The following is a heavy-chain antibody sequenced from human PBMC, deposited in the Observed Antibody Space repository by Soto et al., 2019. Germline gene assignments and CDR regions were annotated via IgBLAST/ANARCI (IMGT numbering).Heavy chain of an antibody. CDR1: GYTFTSYG. CDR2: ISAYNGNT. CDR3: ARVPEQWLVFSGGTSGMDV. D-gene: IGHD6-19*01. Sequence: GASVKVSCKASGYTFTSYGISWVRQAPGQGLEWMGWISAYNGNTNYAQKLQGRVTMTTDTSTSTAYMELRSLRSDDTAVYYCARVPEQWLVFSGGTSGMDVWGQGTTLTVSS. V-gene: IGHV1-18*01. J-gene: IGHJ6*02.